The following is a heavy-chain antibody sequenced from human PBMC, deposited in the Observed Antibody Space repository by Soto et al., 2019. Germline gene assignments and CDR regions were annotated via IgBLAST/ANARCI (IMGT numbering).Heavy chain of an antibody. CDR1: GFSLSTGGVG. Sequence: QIALKESGPTLVKPTQTLTLTCTFSGFSLSTGGVGVGWIRQPPGKALEWLALIYWDDDKRYSPSLRRRLTIXXDTSNNQVVLTMTNMDPVDTATYYCAHRESDREAYWGQGILVTVSS. D-gene: IGHD3-10*01. CDR3: AHRESDREAY. J-gene: IGHJ4*02. CDR2: IYWDDDK. V-gene: IGHV2-5*02.